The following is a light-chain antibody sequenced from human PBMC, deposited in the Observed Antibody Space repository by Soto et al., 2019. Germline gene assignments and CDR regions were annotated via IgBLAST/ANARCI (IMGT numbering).Light chain of an antibody. CDR1: QTVSSY. CDR3: QQRSNWPT. V-gene: IGKV3-11*01. J-gene: IGKJ1*01. Sequence: GFSQSPATLSVSPGERATLSCRASQTVSSYLLWYQQKRGQPPRLLIFDASSRATGIPDRFSGSGSETDFTLTISSLEPEDFAVYYCQQRSNWPTFGQGTMVDIK. CDR2: DAS.